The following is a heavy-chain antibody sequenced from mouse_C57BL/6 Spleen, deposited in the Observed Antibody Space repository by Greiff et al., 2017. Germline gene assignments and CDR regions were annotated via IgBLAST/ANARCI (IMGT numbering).Heavy chain of an antibody. CDR3: ARDGYDVNYAMDY. CDR1: GYSITSGYY. J-gene: IGHJ4*01. V-gene: IGHV3-6*01. Sequence: VQLQQSGPGLVKPSQSLSLTCSVTGYSITSGYYWNWIRQFPGNKLEWMGYISYDGSNNYNPSLKNRISITRDTSKNQFFLKLNSVTTEDTATYYCARDGYDVNYAMDYWGQGTSVTVSS. D-gene: IGHD2-2*01. CDR2: ISYDGSN.